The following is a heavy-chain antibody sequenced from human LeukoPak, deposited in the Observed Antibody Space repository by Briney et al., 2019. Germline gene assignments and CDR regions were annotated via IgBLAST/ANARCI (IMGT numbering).Heavy chain of an antibody. J-gene: IGHJ6*03. CDR1: GGSISSGSYY. V-gene: IGHV4-61*02. D-gene: IGHD6-13*01. Sequence: PSETLSLTCTVSGGSISSGSYYWRWIRQPAGKGLEWIGRIYTSGSTNYNPSLKSRVTISVDTSKNQFSLKLSSETAADAAVYYCARSNPSSSWYYYYYYYMDVWGKGTTVTISS. CDR3: ARSNPSSSWYYYYYYYMDV. CDR2: IYTSGST.